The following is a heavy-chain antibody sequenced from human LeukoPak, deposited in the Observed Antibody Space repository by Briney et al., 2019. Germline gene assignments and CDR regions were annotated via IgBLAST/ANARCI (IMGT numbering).Heavy chain of an antibody. Sequence: ASVKVSFKASGYTFTGYYMHWVRQAPGQGLEWMGWINPNSGGTNYAQKFQGRVTMTRDTSISTAYMELSRLRSDDTAVYYCARDGYCSSTSCINAFDIWGQGTMVTVSS. V-gene: IGHV1-2*02. CDR1: GYTFTGYY. D-gene: IGHD2-2*03. CDR3: ARDGYCSSTSCINAFDI. CDR2: INPNSGGT. J-gene: IGHJ3*02.